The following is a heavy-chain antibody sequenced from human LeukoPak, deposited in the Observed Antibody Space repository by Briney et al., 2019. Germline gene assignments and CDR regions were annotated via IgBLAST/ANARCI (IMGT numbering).Heavy chain of an antibody. Sequence: GGSLRLSCAASGFTFSSYWMSWVRQAPGKGLEWVADIKQDGSEKYYVDSVKGRFTISRDNAKNSLYLQMNSLRAEDTAVYHCASGGGEYQLLPDASDIWGQGTMVTVSS. CDR3: ASGGGEYQLLPDASDI. V-gene: IGHV3-7*01. D-gene: IGHD2-2*01. J-gene: IGHJ3*02. CDR2: IKQDGSEK. CDR1: GFTFSSYW.